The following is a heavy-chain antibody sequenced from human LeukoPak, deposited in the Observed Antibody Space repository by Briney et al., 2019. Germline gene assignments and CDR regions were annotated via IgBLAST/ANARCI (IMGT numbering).Heavy chain of an antibody. CDR1: GYSFIGYY. CDR3: ARVLARYGNLDY. Sequence: GASVKVSCKASGYSFIGYYMHWVRQAPGQGLEWMGWINPNSGGTNYTQKFQGRVTMTRDTSISTAYLELNRLTSDDTAVYYCARVLARYGNLDYWGQGILVTVSS. D-gene: IGHD1-14*01. CDR2: INPNSGGT. J-gene: IGHJ4*02. V-gene: IGHV1-2*02.